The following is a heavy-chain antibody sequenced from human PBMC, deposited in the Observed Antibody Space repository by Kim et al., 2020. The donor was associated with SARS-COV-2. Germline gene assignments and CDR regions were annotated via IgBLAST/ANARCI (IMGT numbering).Heavy chain of an antibody. V-gene: IGHV3-23*01. CDR2: T. J-gene: IGHJ3*01. D-gene: IGHD1-1*01. CDR3: AKDTYNTLDL. Sequence: TFYADSVKGRFTISRDNSKNPLYLQLTSLRAEDTAVYYCAKDTYNTLDLWGQGTMATVSS.